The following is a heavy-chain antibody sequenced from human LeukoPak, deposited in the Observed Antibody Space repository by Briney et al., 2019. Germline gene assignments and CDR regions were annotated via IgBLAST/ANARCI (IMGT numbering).Heavy chain of an antibody. CDR2: IRYDGSNK. D-gene: IGHD3-10*01. CDR3: AKDPSRLLWFGDNRFDP. CDR1: GFTFSSYG. J-gene: IGHJ5*02. V-gene: IGHV3-30*02. Sequence: PGGSLRLSCAASGFTFSSYGMHWVRQAPGKGLEWVAFIRYDGSNKYYADSVKGRFTISRDNSKNTLYLQMNSLRAEDTAVYYCAKDPSRLLWFGDNRFDPWGQGTLVTVSS.